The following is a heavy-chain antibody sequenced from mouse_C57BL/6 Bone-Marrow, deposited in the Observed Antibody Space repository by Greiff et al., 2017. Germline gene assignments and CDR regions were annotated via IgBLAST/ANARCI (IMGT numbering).Heavy chain of an antibody. J-gene: IGHJ2*01. CDR2: FAPEIGDT. V-gene: IGHV14-4*01. CDR1: GFNITDDY. CDR3: SSLDGNYFDF. D-gene: IGHD2-1*01. Sequence: VQLQQSGAELVRPGASVKLSCTASGFNITDDYIHWVKQRPEQGLAWIGWFAPEIGDTEYASKFQGKATITSDTSSNTAYLQLSSLTSEDTAVDYCSSLDGNYFDFWGQGTPLTVAS.